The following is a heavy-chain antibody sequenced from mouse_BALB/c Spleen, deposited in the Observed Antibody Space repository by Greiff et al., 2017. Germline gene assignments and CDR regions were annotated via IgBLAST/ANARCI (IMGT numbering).Heavy chain of an antibody. CDR3: ARDKLGLDY. CDR1: GYSITSDYA. D-gene: IGHD4-1*01. CDR2: ISYSGST. Sequence: EVQLVESGPGLVKPSQSLSLTCTVTGYSITSDYAWNWIRQFPGNKLEWMGYISYSGSTSYNPSLKSRISITRDTSKNQFFLQLNSVTTEDTATYYCARDKLGLDYWGQGTTLTVSS. V-gene: IGHV3-2*02. J-gene: IGHJ2*01.